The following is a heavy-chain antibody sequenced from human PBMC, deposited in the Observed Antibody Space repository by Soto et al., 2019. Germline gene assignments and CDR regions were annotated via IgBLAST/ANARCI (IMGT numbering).Heavy chain of an antibody. V-gene: IGHV4-31*03. CDR2: IYYSGST. CDR3: ARVDTSMGATCVSY. D-gene: IGHD1-26*01. J-gene: IGHJ4*02. Sequence: SETLSLTCTVSGGSISSGGYYWSWIRQHPGKGLEWIGYIYYSGSTYYNPSLKCRVTISVDTSKNQFSLKLSSVTAADTAVYYCARVDTSMGATCVSYWGQGTLVTVSS. CDR1: GGSISSGGYY.